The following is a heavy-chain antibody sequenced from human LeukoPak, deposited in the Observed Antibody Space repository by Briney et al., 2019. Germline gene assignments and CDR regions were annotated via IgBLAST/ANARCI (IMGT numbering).Heavy chain of an antibody. CDR2: IYTSGST. V-gene: IGHV4-4*07. Sequence: SETLSLTCTVSGGSISSYYWSWIRQPAGKGLGWIGRIYTSGSTNCNPSLKSRVTMSVDTSKNQFSLKLSSVTAADTAVYYCARVVGRPYYYYMDVWGKGTTVTVSS. J-gene: IGHJ6*03. CDR3: ARVVGRPYYYYMDV. CDR1: GGSISSYY.